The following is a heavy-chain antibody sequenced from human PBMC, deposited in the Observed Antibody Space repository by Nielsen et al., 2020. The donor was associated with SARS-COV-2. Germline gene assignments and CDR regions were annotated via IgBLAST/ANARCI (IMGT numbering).Heavy chain of an antibody. D-gene: IGHD6-13*01. V-gene: IGHV4-39*01. CDR1: GGSISSSSYY. J-gene: IGHJ2*01. CDR2: IYYSGST. Sequence: SETLSLTCTVSGGSISSSSYYWGWIRQPPGKGLEWIGSIYYSGSTYYNPSLKSRVTISVDTSKNQFSLKLSSVTAADTAVYYCVRRGIAATSWYFDLWGRGTLVTVSS. CDR3: VRRGIAATSWYFDL.